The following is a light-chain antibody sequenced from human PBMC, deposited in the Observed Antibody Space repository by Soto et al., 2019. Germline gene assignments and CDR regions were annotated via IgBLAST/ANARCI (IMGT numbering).Light chain of an antibody. J-gene: IGKJ1*01. Sequence: DIQMTQSPSTLSASVGDRVTITCRASQSISSWLAWYQQKPGKAPNLLIFDASTLEGGVPLRFSGSGSGTEFTLTISSLQPDDFASYYCQQYKSYSPWTFGQGTKVEIK. CDR2: DAS. CDR1: QSISSW. CDR3: QQYKSYSPWT. V-gene: IGKV1-5*01.